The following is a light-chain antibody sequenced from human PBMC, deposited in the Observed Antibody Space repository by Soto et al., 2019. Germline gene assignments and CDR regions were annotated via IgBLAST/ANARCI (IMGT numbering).Light chain of an antibody. J-gene: IGKJ5*01. V-gene: IGKV1-8*01. CDR2: AAS. CDR3: QQYYSYLSIT. CDR1: QGISSY. Sequence: IRMTQSPSSLSASTGDRVTITCRASQGISSYLAWYQQKPGKAPKLLIYAASTLQSGVPSRFSGSGPGTDFTLTISCLQSEDFATYYCQQYYSYLSITFGQGTRLEIK.